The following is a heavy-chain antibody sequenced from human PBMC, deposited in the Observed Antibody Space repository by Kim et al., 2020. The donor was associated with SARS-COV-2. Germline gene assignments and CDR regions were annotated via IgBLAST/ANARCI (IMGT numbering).Heavy chain of an antibody. D-gene: IGHD3-10*01. J-gene: IGHJ6*02. Sequence: GGSLRLSCAASGFTFSSYDMHWVRQATGKGLEWVSAIGTAGDTYYPGSVKGRFTISRENAKNSLYLQMNSLRAGDTAVYYCARAGVWFGADNYYYYYYGMDVWGQGTTVTVSS. CDR1: GFTFSSYD. CDR3: ARAGVWFGADNYYYYYYGMDV. V-gene: IGHV3-13*04. CDR2: IGTAGDT.